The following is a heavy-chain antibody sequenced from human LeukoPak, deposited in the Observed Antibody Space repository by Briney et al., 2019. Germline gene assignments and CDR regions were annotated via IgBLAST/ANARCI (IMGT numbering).Heavy chain of an antibody. CDR2: INPNSGRT. D-gene: IGHD2-2*01. J-gene: IGHJ5*02. V-gene: IGHV1-2*02. Sequence: GASVKVSCKASGYTFTGYYMHWVRQAPGQGLEWMGWINPNSGRTNYAQKFQGRVTMTRDTSISTAYMELSRLRSDDTAVYYCARPRQFCSSTSCELWFDPWGQGTLVTVSS. CDR3: ARPRQFCSSTSCELWFDP. CDR1: GYTFTGYY.